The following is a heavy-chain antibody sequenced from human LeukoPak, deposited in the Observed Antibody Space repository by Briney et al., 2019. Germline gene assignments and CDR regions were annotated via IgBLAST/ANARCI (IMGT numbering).Heavy chain of an antibody. CDR2: ISNTSTYI. J-gene: IGHJ5*02. V-gene: IGHV3-21*01. Sequence: GGSLRLSCAASGFTFNTYGMSWVRQAPGKGLEWVASISNTSTYIYYADSVKGRFTISRDNAKNSLNLQMNSLRAEDTAVYYCASLFPWFDPWGQGTLVTVSS. CDR1: GFTFNTYG. CDR3: ASLFPWFDP.